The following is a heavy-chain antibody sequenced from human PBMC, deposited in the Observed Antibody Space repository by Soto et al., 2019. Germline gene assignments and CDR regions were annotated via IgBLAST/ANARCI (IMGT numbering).Heavy chain of an antibody. J-gene: IGHJ4*02. CDR3: ARDPWAADY. CDR2: IYSGGST. D-gene: IGHD3-16*01. CDR1: GFTVSTKY. Sequence: GGFLRLSCAASGFTVSTKYMSWVRQAPGKGLEWVSVIYSGGSTFYADSVRGRFTISRDNSKNTVNLQMNSLRAEDTAVYYCARDPWAADYWGQGTLVNVSS. V-gene: IGHV3-66*01.